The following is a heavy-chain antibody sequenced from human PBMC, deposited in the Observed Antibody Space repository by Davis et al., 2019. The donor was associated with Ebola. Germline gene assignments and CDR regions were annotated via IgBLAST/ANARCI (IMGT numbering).Heavy chain of an antibody. CDR2: IKDDGSET. Sequence: GGSLRLSCAASGFTFGDHWMTWVRQAPGKGLEWVANIKDDGSETDYVDSVKGRFTISRDNSKNTLYLQMNSLRAEDTAVYYCVRDSSSGTYDAFDIWGQGTMVTVSS. V-gene: IGHV3-7*03. D-gene: IGHD6-6*01. CDR3: VRDSSSGTYDAFDI. CDR1: GFTFGDHW. J-gene: IGHJ3*02.